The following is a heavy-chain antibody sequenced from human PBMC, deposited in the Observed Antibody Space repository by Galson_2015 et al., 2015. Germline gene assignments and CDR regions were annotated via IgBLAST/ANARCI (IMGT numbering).Heavy chain of an antibody. CDR1: GYTFTSFD. CDR2: MNPNSHNT. Sequence: SVKVSCKASGYTFTSFDINWVRQAPGQGLEWMGWMNPNSHNTGSAQKFQGRVTMTSDTSINTAYMELTSLRSDDTAVYYCARAVGDLDYWGQGTLVTVSS. D-gene: IGHD2-21*02. V-gene: IGHV1-8*01. J-gene: IGHJ4*02. CDR3: ARAVGDLDY.